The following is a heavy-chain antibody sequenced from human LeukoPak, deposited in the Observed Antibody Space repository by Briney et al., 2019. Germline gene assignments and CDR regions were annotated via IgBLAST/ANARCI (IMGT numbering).Heavy chain of an antibody. CDR1: GATFTSYD. CDR2: IIPIIGTA. V-gene: IGHV1-69*01. CDR3: ARDVSPSDFWSGYYIDNWFDP. Sequence: SVKVSCKASGATFTSYDISWVRQAPGQGLEWMGGIIPIIGTANYAQKFQGKVTITADESTSTAYMELSSLRSEDTAVYYCARDVSPSDFWSGYYIDNWFDPWGQGTLVTVSS. J-gene: IGHJ5*02. D-gene: IGHD3-3*01.